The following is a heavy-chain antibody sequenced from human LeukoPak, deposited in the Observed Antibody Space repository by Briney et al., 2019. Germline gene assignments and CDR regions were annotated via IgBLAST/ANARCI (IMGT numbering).Heavy chain of an antibody. D-gene: IGHD2-2*01. CDR1: GGTFSSYA. Sequence: SVKVSCKASGGTFSSYAITWVRQAPGQGLEWMGGIIPIFGTANYAQKFQGRVTITADESTSTAYMELSSLRSEDTAVYYCARGEGREDIVVVPAAMFDYWGQGALVTVSS. J-gene: IGHJ4*02. V-gene: IGHV1-69*01. CDR2: IIPIFGTA. CDR3: ARGEGREDIVVVPAAMFDY.